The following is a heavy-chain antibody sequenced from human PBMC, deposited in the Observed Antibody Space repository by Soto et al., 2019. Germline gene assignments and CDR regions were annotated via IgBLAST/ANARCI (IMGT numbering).Heavy chain of an antibody. V-gene: IGHV1-2*02. CDR1: GYTFTDHF. Sequence: VASVKVSCKVSGYTFTDHFIHWVRQAPGQGFEWMGWINTNNGGTKFAEKFQGRVTMTRDTSITTVYMELSRLRSDDTAVYYCARDLNPKYGPGSLHGFFDYWGQGTLVTVSS. D-gene: IGHD3-10*01. CDR3: ARDLNPKYGPGSLHGFFDY. J-gene: IGHJ4*02. CDR2: INTNNGGT.